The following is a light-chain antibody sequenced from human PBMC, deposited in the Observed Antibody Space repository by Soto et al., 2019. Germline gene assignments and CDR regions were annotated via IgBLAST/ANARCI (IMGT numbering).Light chain of an antibody. V-gene: IGKV3-20*01. Sequence: ESVLTQSPGTLSLSPGERATLSCRARQSVSSSYLAWYQQNPGQAPRLLIYGASSRVTGIPDRFSGSGSGQDFTLTIRRLGPEDFAEYYRQHYGSSPLHFGGGTKVEIK. CDR3: QHYGSSPLH. CDR2: GAS. J-gene: IGKJ4*01. CDR1: QSVSSSY.